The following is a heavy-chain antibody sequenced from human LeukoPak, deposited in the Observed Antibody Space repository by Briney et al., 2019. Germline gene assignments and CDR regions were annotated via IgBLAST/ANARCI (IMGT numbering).Heavy chain of an antibody. D-gene: IGHD5-24*01. CDR1: GGTFSSYA. Sequence: GASVKVSCKASGGTFSSYAISWVRQGPGQGLEWMGGIIPIFGTAKYAQKCQGRVTITADESTSTAYMELSSLRSEDTAVYYIAVDGYNGSFDYWGQGALVTVSS. J-gene: IGHJ4*02. V-gene: IGHV1-69*13. CDR2: IIPIFGTA. CDR3: AVDGYNGSFDY.